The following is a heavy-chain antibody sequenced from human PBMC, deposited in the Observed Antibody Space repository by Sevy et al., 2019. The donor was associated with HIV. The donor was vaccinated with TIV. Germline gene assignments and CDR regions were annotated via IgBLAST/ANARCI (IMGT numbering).Heavy chain of an antibody. D-gene: IGHD1-7*01. CDR3: ARDLARVTGTTTYYYYALDV. J-gene: IGHJ6*02. CDR2: ISYDGSNK. Sequence: GGSLRLSCAASGFTFSSYAMHWVRQAPGKGLEWVALISYDGSNKYYADSVKGRLTISRDNSKNTLYLQMNSLRTEDTAGYYCARDLARVTGTTTYYYYALDVWGQGTTVTVSS. CDR1: GFTFSSYA. V-gene: IGHV3-30*04.